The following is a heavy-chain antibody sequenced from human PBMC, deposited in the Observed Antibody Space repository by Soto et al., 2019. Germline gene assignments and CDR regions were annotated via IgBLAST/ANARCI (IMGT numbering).Heavy chain of an antibody. CDR1: GFTFSSYA. V-gene: IGHV3-23*01. Sequence: GGSLRLSCAASGFTFSSYAMSWVRQAPGKGLEWVSAISGSGGSTYYADSVKGRFTISRDNSKNTLYLQMNSLRAEDTAVYYCAKDLISGSYDFWSGPGDFDYWGQGTLVTVSS. CDR3: AKDLISGSYDFWSGPGDFDY. J-gene: IGHJ4*02. D-gene: IGHD3-3*01. CDR2: ISGSGGST.